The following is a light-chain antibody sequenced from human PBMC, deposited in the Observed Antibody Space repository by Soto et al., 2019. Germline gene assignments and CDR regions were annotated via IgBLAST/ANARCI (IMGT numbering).Light chain of an antibody. J-gene: IGKJ3*01. V-gene: IGKV1-27*01. CDR1: QGISNY. CDR2: ATS. Sequence: DIQMTQSPSSLAASVGDRVTISCRASQGISNYLAWYQQKPGKAPKLLIYATSTLQSGVSSRFTGSGSGTDCTLTISSLQPEDVAAYYCLKYKWPPFTFSPGTKVDI. CDR3: LKYKWPPFT.